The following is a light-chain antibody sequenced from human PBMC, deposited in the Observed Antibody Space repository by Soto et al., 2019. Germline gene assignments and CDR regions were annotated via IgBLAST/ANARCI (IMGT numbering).Light chain of an antibody. V-gene: IGLV2-14*01. CDR2: EVT. J-gene: IGLJ2*01. CDR3: SSYTTSSTVL. Sequence: QSVLTQPASVSGYPGQSITISCTGTSSDVGGYNYVSWYQQHPGKAPKLLIYEVTNRPSGVSNRFSGSKSGNTASLTISGLQAEDDTDYYCSSYTTSSTVLFGGGTKLTVL. CDR1: SSDVGGYNY.